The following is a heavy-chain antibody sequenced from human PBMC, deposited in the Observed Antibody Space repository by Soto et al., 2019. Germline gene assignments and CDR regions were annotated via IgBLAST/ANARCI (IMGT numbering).Heavy chain of an antibody. Sequence: SGPTLVNPTQTLTLTCTFSGFSLSTSGMCVSWIRQPPGKALEWLARIDWDDDKYYSTSLKTRLTISKDTSKNQVVLTITNMDPVDTATFYCARITYSSGWYYYFDYWGQGTLVTVSS. CDR1: GFSLSTSGMC. CDR3: ARITYSSGWYYYFDY. D-gene: IGHD6-19*01. V-gene: IGHV2-70*11. J-gene: IGHJ4*02. CDR2: IDWDDDK.